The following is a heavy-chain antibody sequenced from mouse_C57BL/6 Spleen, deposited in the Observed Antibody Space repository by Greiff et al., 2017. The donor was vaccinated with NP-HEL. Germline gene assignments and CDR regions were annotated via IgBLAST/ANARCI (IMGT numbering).Heavy chain of an antibody. CDR1: GYTFTDYE. Sequence: VQLQQSGAELVRPGASVTLSCKASGYTFTDYEMHWVKQTPVHGLEWIGAIDPETGGTAYNQKFKGKAILTADKSSSTAYMELRSLTSEASAVYYCTRRGGDFDYWGQGTTLTVSS. J-gene: IGHJ2*01. CDR2: IDPETGGT. CDR3: TRRGGDFDY. V-gene: IGHV1-15*01.